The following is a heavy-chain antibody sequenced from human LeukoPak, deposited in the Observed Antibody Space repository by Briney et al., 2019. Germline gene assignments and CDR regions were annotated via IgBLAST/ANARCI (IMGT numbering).Heavy chain of an antibody. V-gene: IGHV4-59*02. CDR3: AGTKYYYDSSGYLN. D-gene: IGHD3-22*01. Sequence: SETLSLTCTVSGGSVSNYYWSWIRQSPGKGLEWIGYIYYTETSYNPSLKSRVTISVDTSKNQFSLKLSSVTAADTAVYYCAGTKYYYDSSGYLNWGQGTLVTVSS. CDR1: GGSVSNYY. CDR2: IYYTET. J-gene: IGHJ4*02.